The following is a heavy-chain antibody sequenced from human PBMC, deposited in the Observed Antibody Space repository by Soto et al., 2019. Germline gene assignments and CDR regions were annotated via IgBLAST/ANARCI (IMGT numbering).Heavy chain of an antibody. CDR3: ARGRLDYDRSGR. Sequence: SVHVSCHESGGTFSIYAISWVRQAPGQGLECMGGIIPIFGTANYAQRFQGRVTITADESTSTAYMELSSLRSEDTAVYYCARGRLDYDRSGRWGQGTRVTVSA. CDR2: IIPIFGTA. J-gene: IGHJ4*02. D-gene: IGHD3-22*01. V-gene: IGHV1-69*13. CDR1: GGTFSIYA.